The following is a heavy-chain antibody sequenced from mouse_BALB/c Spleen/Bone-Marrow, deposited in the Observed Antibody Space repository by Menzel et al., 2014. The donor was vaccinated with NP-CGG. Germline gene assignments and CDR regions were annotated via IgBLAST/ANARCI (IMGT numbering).Heavy chain of an antibody. D-gene: IGHD2-14*01. Sequence: EVQLQQSGPELVKPGASVKVSCKASGYSFTDYNMCCVKQSHGKSLEWIGYIDPYNGDTTYNQKFKGKATLTVDKSSSTAFIHLNSLTSEDSAVYYCTRYYRYDYWYFDVWGTGTTVTVSS. J-gene: IGHJ1*03. V-gene: IGHV1S135*01. CDR2: IDPYNGDT. CDR1: GYSFTDYN. CDR3: TRYYRYDYWYFDV.